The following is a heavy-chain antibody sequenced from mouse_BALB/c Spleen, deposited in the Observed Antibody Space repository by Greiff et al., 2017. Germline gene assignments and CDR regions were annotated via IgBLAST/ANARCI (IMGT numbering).Heavy chain of an antibody. J-gene: IGHJ2*01. CDR3: ARGGYGYFDY. CDR1: GFTFSDYY. D-gene: IGHD3-1*01. Sequence: EVQGVESGGGLVKPGGSLKLSCAASGFTFSDYYMYWVRQTPEKRLEWVATISDGGSYTYYPDSVKGRFTISRDNAKNNLYLQMSSLKSEDTAMYYCARGGYGYFDYWGQGTTLTVSS. V-gene: IGHV5-4*02. CDR2: ISDGGSYT.